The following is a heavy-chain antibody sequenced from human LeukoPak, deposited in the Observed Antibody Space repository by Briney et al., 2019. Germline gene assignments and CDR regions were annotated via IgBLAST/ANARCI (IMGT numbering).Heavy chain of an antibody. CDR3: ATGQTYYGHQY. D-gene: IGHD3-22*01. CDR2: FYDSGSS. V-gene: IGHV4-59*08. J-gene: IGHJ4*02. Sequence: SETLSLTCAVSGASISLYYWSWIRQSPGKGLEWIGYFYDSGSSSDNPSLRSRLTISMDTSEKQLSLKLSSVTAADTAVYYCATGQTYYGHQYWGQGSPVTVSS. CDR1: GASISLYY.